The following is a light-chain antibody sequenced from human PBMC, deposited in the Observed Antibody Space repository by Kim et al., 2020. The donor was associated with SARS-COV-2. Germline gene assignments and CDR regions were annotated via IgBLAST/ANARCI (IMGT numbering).Light chain of an antibody. Sequence: GQSMTISCTGTSSDVGSYNYVSCYQQHPRKAPILMIYDVSRRPSGLSKRFSGSKSGSTASLTISGLQPEEEADYCCSSYTSDNRRVFGGGTQLTVL. CDR2: DVS. J-gene: IGLJ3*02. V-gene: IGLV2-14*03. CDR3: SSYTSDNRRV. CDR1: SSDVGSYNY.